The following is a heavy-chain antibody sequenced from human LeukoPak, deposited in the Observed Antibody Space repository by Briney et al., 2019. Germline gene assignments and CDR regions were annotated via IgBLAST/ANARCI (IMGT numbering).Heavy chain of an antibody. V-gene: IGHV4-4*07. CDR2: IYTSGST. D-gene: IGHD2-21*02. CDR1: GGSISSYY. CDR3: ARRRDSTFDY. J-gene: IGHJ4*02. Sequence: PSETLSLTCTVSGGSISSYYWSWIRQPAGKGLEWIGRIYTSGSTNYNPSLKSRVTISVDKSKNQFSLNVNSVTAADTALYYCARRRDSTFDYWGQGTLVTVSS.